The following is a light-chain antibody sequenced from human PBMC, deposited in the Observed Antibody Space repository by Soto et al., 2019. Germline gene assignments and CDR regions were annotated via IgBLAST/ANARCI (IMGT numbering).Light chain of an antibody. V-gene: IGKV3-15*01. CDR1: QSVSSN. CDR3: QQHNNWPPT. J-gene: IGKJ1*01. CDR2: RAS. Sequence: EVVMTQSPATLSVSPGGRATLSCRASQSVSSNLAWYQQKPGQAPRLLIYRASTRATGIPARFSGSGSGTEFTLTISSLQSEDFAVYYCQQHNNWPPTFGQGTKVDIK.